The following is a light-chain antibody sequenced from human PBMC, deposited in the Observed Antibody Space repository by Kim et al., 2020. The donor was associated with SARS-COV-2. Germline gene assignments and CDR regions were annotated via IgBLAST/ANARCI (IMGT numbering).Light chain of an antibody. V-gene: IGKV1-33*01. CDR2: DAS. CDR3: QQYDNHQWT. J-gene: IGKJ1*01. Sequence: DIQMTQSPSSLSASVGDRVTITCQASQDISNYLNWYQQKPGKAPKLLIYDASNLETGVPSRFSGSGSGTDFTFTISSLQPEDIATYYCQQYDNHQWTFGQGTKVDIK. CDR1: QDISNY.